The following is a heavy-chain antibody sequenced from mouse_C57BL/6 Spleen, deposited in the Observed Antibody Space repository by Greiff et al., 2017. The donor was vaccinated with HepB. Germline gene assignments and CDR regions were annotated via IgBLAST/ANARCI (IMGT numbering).Heavy chain of an antibody. D-gene: IGHD2-4*01. CDR1: GYAFSSSW. V-gene: IGHV1-82*01. Sequence: QVQLQQSGPELVKPGASVKISCKASGYAFSSSWMNWVKQRPGKGLEWIGRIYPGDGDTNYNGKFKGKATLTADKSSSTAYMQLSSLTSEDSAVYFSARDYYDYPAGFAYWGQGTLVTVSA. CDR2: IYPGDGDT. J-gene: IGHJ3*01. CDR3: ARDYYDYPAGFAY.